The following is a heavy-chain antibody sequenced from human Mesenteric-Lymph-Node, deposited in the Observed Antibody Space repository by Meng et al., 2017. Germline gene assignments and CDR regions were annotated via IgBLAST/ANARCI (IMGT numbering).Heavy chain of an antibody. Sequence: GGSLRLSCVGSGFTFSNYWMSWVRQAPGKGLEWVANIKQDGSDKYYLDSVKGRFTISRDSAKNSLYLHMNNLRAEDSAVYYCARHPTPGHSFLAAYYKEVEFYFDYWGQGTRVTVSS. V-gene: IGHV3-7*01. CDR1: GFTFSNYW. J-gene: IGHJ4*02. D-gene: IGHD3-9*01. CDR3: ARHPTPGHSFLAAYYKEVEFYFDY. CDR2: IKQDGSDK.